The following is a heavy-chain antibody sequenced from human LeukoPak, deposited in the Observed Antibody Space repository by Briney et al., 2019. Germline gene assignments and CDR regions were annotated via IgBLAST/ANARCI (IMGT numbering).Heavy chain of an antibody. CDR2: ISSSGSTI. CDR3: AKSFRSTSLDY. D-gene: IGHD2-2*01. J-gene: IGHJ4*02. CDR1: GFTFSDYY. V-gene: IGHV3-11*01. Sequence: GGSLRLSCAASGFTFSDYYMSWIRQAPGKGLEWVSYISSSGSTIYYADSVKGRFTISRDNSRNTLYLQMNSLRAGDTAVYYCAKSFRSTSLDYWGQGTLVTVSS.